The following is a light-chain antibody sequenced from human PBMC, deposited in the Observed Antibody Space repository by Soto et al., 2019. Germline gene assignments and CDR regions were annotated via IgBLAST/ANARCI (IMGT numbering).Light chain of an antibody. J-gene: IGLJ3*02. V-gene: IGLV6-57*02. CDR2: ENN. CDR3: QSYNNTNQV. Sequence: NFMLTQPNSVSESPGKTVIISCTGSGGSIASNYVQWFQQRPGSAPTTVIYENNQRPSGVPDRFSGSIDSSSNSASLTISGLKTEDEADYYCQSYNNTNQVFGGGTKLTVL. CDR1: GGSIASNY.